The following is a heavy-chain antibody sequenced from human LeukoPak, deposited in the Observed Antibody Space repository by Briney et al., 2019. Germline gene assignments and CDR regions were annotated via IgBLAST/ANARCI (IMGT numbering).Heavy chain of an antibody. D-gene: IGHD2-2*01. CDR3: ARNKNSGECVSNSCYGVWPLDI. Sequence: SVKVSCKASGGTFSINAITWVRQAPGQGLEWMGGIIPMSETPKYTQKFQGRVTIATDESTNTAYMELSSLRSEDTAVYYCARNKNSGECVSNSCYGVWPLDIWGQGTMVTVSS. CDR1: GGTFSINA. V-gene: IGHV1-69*05. J-gene: IGHJ3*02. CDR2: IIPMSETP.